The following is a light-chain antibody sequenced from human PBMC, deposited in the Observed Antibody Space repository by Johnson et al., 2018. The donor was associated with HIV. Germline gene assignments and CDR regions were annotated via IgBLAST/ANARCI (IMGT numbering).Light chain of an antibody. J-gene: IGLJ1*01. CDR3: GTWDSNLMVDFV. CDR2: EDD. V-gene: IGLV1-51*02. CDR1: SSNIGKNH. Sequence: QFVLTQPPSVSAAPGQKVTISCSGSSSNIGKNHVSWYQQFPGTAPKLLVYEDDKRPSDIPDLFSGSKSGTSATLGITGLQPGDEADYYCGTWDSNLMVDFVFGTGTKVTVL.